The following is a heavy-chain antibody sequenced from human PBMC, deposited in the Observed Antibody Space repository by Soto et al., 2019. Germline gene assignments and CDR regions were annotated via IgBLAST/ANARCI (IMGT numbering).Heavy chain of an antibody. J-gene: IGHJ4*02. CDR3: PRHAPPVHCSGTSCLYYFDY. V-gene: IGHV2-5*01. D-gene: IGHD2-2*01. CDR1: GFSLSTSGGG. Sequence: SGPTLVNPTQTLTLTCTFSGFSLSTSGGGVGWIRQPPGKAPEWLALIYGHDDKRYSPSLNSRLTITKDTSKTQVVLTMTNMDPVDTATYYGPRHAPPVHCSGTSCLYYFDYWGQGTLVTVSS. CDR2: IYGHDDK.